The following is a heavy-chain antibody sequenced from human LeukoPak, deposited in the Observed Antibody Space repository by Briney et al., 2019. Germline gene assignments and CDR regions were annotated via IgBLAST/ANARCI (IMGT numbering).Heavy chain of an antibody. CDR1: GGSFSSDY. V-gene: IGHV4-59*01. CDR2: IYYSGST. Sequence: ETLSLTCSVSGGSFSSDYWSWIRQPPGKGLEWIGYIYYSGSTNYNPSLKSRVTISVDTSKNQFSLKLSSVTAADTAVYYCARVRSSSWTYYYYYMDVWGKGTTVTVSS. CDR3: ARVRSSSWTYYYYYMDV. J-gene: IGHJ6*03. D-gene: IGHD6-13*01.